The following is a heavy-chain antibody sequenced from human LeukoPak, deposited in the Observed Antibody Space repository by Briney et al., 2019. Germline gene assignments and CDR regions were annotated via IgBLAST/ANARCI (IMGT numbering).Heavy chain of an antibody. CDR3: ARGSNYGSPYYFDY. Sequence: SGGSLRLSRAASGFTFSSYSMNWVRQAPGKGLEWVSSISRSSSYIYYADSVKGRFTISRDNAKNSLYLQMNSLRAEDTAVYYCARGSNYGSPYYFDYWGQGTLVTVSS. CDR1: GFTFSSYS. J-gene: IGHJ4*02. CDR2: ISRSSSYI. D-gene: IGHD4-11*01. V-gene: IGHV3-21*01.